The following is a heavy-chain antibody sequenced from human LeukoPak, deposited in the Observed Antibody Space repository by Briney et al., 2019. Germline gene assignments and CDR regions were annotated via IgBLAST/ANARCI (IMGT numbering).Heavy chain of an antibody. CDR1: GFTFSSYG. Sequence: GRSLRLSCAASGFTFSSYGMHWVRQAPGKGLEWVAVIWYDGSNKYYADSVKGRFTISRDNSKNTPYLQMNSLRAEDTAVYYCARDPGYSSSWPDYWGQGTLVTVSS. D-gene: IGHD6-13*01. CDR2: IWYDGSNK. J-gene: IGHJ4*02. V-gene: IGHV3-33*01. CDR3: ARDPGYSSSWPDY.